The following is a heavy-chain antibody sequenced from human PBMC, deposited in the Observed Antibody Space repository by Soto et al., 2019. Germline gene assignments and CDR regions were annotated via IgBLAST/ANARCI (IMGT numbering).Heavy chain of an antibody. Sequence: QVQLVESGGGVVQPGRSLRLSCAASGFTFSSYGMHWVRQAPGKGLEWVAVIWYDGSNKYYADSVKGRFTISRDNSKNTLYLQMNSLSAEDTAVYYCARDPGRAWELRGNWFDPWGQGTLVTVSS. J-gene: IGHJ5*02. CDR2: IWYDGSNK. CDR1: GFTFSSYG. CDR3: ARDPGRAWELRGNWFDP. D-gene: IGHD1-26*01. V-gene: IGHV3-33*01.